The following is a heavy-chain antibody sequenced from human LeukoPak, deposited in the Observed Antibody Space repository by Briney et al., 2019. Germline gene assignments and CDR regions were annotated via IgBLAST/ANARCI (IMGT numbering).Heavy chain of an antibody. CDR1: GYSISSDYY. CDR3: ARYSSGWHYYYYMDV. D-gene: IGHD6-19*01. J-gene: IGHJ6*03. CDR2: IYHSGST. Sequence: SSETLSLTCTVSGYSISSDYYWGWIRQPPGKGLEWIGSIYHSGSTYYNPSLKSRLTISVDTSKNQLSLRLSSVTAADTAVYYCARYSSGWHYYYYMDVWGKGTTVTVSS. V-gene: IGHV4-38-2*02.